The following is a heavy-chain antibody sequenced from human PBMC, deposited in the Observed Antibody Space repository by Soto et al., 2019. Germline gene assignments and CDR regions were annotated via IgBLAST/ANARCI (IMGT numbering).Heavy chain of an antibody. CDR2: INHSGST. J-gene: IGHJ4*02. CDR3: ARVRRGKHYDILTGYFDY. Sequence: LSLTCAVYGGSFSGYYWSWIRQPPGKGLEWIGEINHSGSTNYNPSLKSRVTISVDTSKNQFSLKLSSETAADTAVYYCARVRRGKHYDILTGYFDYWGQGTLVTVSS. V-gene: IGHV4-34*01. CDR1: GGSFSGYY. D-gene: IGHD3-9*01.